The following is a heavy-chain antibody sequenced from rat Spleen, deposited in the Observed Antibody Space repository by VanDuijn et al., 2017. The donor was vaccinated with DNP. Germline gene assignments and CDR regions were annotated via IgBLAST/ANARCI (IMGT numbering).Heavy chain of an antibody. CDR2: INPDGAST. D-gene: IGHD1-1*01. V-gene: IGHV5-58*01. CDR1: GFTFNTYW. CDR3: TKDLHWYAMDA. Sequence: EVQLVETGGGSVPPGRSLKLPCVASGFTFNTYWMFWVRQAPGKGLEWVASINPDGASTSYLDSVKGRFTISRDAAENTVYLQMNSLRSEDTATYYCTKDLHWYAMDAWGQGTSVTVSA. J-gene: IGHJ4*01.